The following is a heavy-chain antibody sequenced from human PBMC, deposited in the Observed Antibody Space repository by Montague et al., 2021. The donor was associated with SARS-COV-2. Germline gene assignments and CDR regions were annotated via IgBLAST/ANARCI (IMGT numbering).Heavy chain of an antibody. Sequence: SETLSLTCTDSGGSISSSSYYWGWIRQPPGKGLERIGSIYYSGSTYYNPSLKSRVTISVDTSKNQFSLKLSSVTAADTAVYYCARAFTDWLRYYSMDVWGQGTRVTVSS. CDR1: GGSISSSSYY. CDR3: ARAFTDWLRYYSMDV. V-gene: IGHV4-39*01. CDR2: IYYSGST. D-gene: IGHD3-9*01. J-gene: IGHJ6*02.